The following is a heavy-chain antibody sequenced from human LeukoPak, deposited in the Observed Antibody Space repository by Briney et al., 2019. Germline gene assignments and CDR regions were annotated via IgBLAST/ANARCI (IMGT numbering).Heavy chain of an antibody. V-gene: IGHV3-21*01. CDR1: GFTFSSYS. D-gene: IGHD2-15*01. J-gene: IGHJ6*02. CDR3: ARDGKHCSGGSCYYYYGMDV. Sequence: PGGSLRLSCAASGFTFSSYSMNWVRQAPGKGLEWVSSISSSSSYIYYADSVKGRFTISRDNAKNSLYLQMNSLRAEDTAAYYCARDGKHCSGGSCYYYYGMDVWGQGTTVTVSS. CDR2: ISSSSSYI.